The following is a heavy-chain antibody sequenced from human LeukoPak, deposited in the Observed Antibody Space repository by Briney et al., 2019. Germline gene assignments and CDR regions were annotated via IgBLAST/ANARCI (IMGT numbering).Heavy chain of an antibody. V-gene: IGHV4-38-2*02. CDR2: FYHGGST. J-gene: IGHJ4*02. CDR1: GYSINTGYY. D-gene: IGHD1-26*01. Sequence: SETLSLTCTVSGYSINTGYYWDWIRQPPGKGLEWIGTFYHGGSTYYNPSLKSRVTISVDTSKNQFSLKLSSVTAADTAVYYCARDSGSGRRRGNYFDYWGQGTLVTVSS. CDR3: ARDSGSGRRRGNYFDY.